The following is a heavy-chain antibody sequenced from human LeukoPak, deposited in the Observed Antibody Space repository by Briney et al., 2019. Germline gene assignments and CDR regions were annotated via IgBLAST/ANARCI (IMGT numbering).Heavy chain of an antibody. CDR2: INHSGST. CDR1: GGSFSGYY. J-gene: IGHJ4*02. CDR3: ARFKYIVVVPAGFDY. V-gene: IGHV4-34*01. D-gene: IGHD2-2*01. Sequence: SETLSLTCVVYGGSFSGYYWSWIRQPPGKGLEWIGEINHSGSTNYNPSLKSRVTISVDTSKNQFSLKLSSVTAADTAVYYCARFKYIVVVPAGFDYWGQGTLVTVSS.